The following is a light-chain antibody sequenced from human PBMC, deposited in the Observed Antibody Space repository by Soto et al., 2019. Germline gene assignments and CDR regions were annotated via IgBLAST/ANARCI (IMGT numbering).Light chain of an antibody. J-gene: IGKJ3*01. CDR1: QDISNY. V-gene: IGKV1-33*01. CDR3: QQYVNLPPFT. Sequence: DIQMTQSPSSLSASVGDRVTITCQASQDISNYLNWYQQKPGKAPKLLIYDASNLETGVPSRFSGSGSGTDFTFTISSLQPEDIATYYCQQYVNLPPFTFGPGTKVHIK. CDR2: DAS.